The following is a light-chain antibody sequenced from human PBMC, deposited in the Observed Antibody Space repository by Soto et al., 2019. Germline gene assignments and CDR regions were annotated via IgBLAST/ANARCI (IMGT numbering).Light chain of an antibody. Sequence: QSVLTQPPSASGTPGQTVTISCSGSSSNIGINVLSWYQQLPEAAPKLLIYSNDQRPSGVPDRCSGSKSGTSASLAISGLQSEDEADYYCAAWDDSLNGYAFGPGTKLTVL. V-gene: IGLV1-44*01. J-gene: IGLJ1*01. CDR3: AAWDDSLNGYA. CDR1: SSNIGINV. CDR2: SND.